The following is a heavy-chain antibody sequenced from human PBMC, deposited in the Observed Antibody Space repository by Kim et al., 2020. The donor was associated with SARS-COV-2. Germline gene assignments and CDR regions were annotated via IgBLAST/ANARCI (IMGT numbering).Heavy chain of an antibody. J-gene: IGHJ4*02. V-gene: IGHV3-21*01. Sequence: GGSLRLSCAASGFTFSSYSMNWVRQAPGKGLEWVSSISSSSSYIYYADSVKGRFTISRDNAKNSLYLQMNSLRAEDTAVYYCARGDWGVPGLELDYWGQGTLVTVSS. D-gene: IGHD1-7*01. CDR3: ARGDWGVPGLELDY. CDR2: ISSSSSYI. CDR1: GFTFSSYS.